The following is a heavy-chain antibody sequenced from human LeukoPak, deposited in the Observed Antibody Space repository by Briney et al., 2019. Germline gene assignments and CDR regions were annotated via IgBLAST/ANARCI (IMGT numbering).Heavy chain of an antibody. CDR1: GFTVSSNY. CDR3: ARDRAAVAVWGDWFDP. Sequence: TGGSLRLSCAASGFTVSSNYMSRVRQAPGKGLEWVSVIYSGGSTYYADSVKGRFTISRDNSKNTLYLQMNSLRAEDTAVYYCARDRAAVAVWGDWFDPWGQGTLVTVSS. CDR2: IYSGGST. V-gene: IGHV3-66*01. J-gene: IGHJ5*02. D-gene: IGHD6-19*01.